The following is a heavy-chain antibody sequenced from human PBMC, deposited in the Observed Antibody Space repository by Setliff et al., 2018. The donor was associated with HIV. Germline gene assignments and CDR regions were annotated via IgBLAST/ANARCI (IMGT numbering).Heavy chain of an antibody. V-gene: IGHV3-23*01. CDR1: GFTFNKYA. CDR2: IGGSASGT. CDR3: ADVKELAADMRVDSFDI. J-gene: IGHJ3*02. D-gene: IGHD2-15*01. Sequence: GGSLRLSCVGSGFTFNKYAMSWVRQAPGKGLEWVSAIGGSASGTYYKDSVKGRFTISRDNSKNTLYLQMNSLRVEDTAVYYCADVKELAADMRVDSFDIWGSGTMVSVSS.